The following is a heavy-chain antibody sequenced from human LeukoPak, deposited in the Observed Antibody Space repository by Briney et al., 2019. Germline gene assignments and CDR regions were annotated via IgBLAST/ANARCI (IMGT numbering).Heavy chain of an antibody. V-gene: IGHV3-11*05. J-gene: IGHJ3*02. CDR2: IDGSSSRT. D-gene: IGHD2-15*01. Sequence: GGSLRLSCAASGFIFSDYYMAWMRQAPGKGLEWVSYIDGSSSRTKYADSVKGRFTISRDNAKNSLYLQMNSLRAEDTAAHYCAKGRYCSAGSCYGWHAFDIWGQGTMVTVSS. CDR3: AKGRYCSAGSCYGWHAFDI. CDR1: GFIFSDYY.